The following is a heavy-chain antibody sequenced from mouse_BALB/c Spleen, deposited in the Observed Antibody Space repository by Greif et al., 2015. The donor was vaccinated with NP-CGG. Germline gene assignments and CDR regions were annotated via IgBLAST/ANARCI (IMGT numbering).Heavy chain of an antibody. V-gene: IGHV1-9*01. D-gene: IGHD3-1*01. CDR2: ILPGSGST. J-gene: IGHJ3*01. CDR3: ARGAARATFAY. Sequence: VKLMESGAELMKPGASVKISCKATGYTFSSYWIEWVKQRPGHGLEWIGEILPGSGSTNYNEKFKGKATFTADTSSNTAYMQLSSLTSEDSAVYYCARGAARATFAYWGQGTLVTVSA. CDR1: GYTFSSYW.